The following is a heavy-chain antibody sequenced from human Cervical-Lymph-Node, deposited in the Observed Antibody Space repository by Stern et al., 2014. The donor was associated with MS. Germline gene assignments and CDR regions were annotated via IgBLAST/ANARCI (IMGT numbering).Heavy chain of an antibody. CDR3: TNFDLHY. Sequence: ESGPTLVKPTQTLTLTCTFSGFSLTTSGVGVGWIRHPPGNALEWLAFIYWDDDKVYSPSLKTRLTITKDTSKNQVVLTVTNMDPVDTATYYCTNFDLHYWGQGTLVTVSS. CDR1: GFSLTTSGVG. J-gene: IGHJ4*02. CDR2: IYWDDDK. V-gene: IGHV2-5*02. D-gene: IGHD3-9*01.